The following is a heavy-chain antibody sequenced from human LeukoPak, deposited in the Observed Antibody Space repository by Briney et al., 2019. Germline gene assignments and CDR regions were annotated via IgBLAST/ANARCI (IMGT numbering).Heavy chain of an antibody. CDR3: AREVDEDYDFWSGYSYFDY. J-gene: IGHJ4*02. CDR1: GGTFSSYA. Sequence: SVKVSCKASGGTFSSYAISWVRQAPGQGLEWVGRIIPIFGTANYAQKFQGRVTITTDESTSTAYMELSSLRSEDTAVYYCAREVDEDYDFWSGYSYFDYWGQGPLVTVSS. V-gene: IGHV1-69*05. D-gene: IGHD3-3*01. CDR2: IIPIFGTA.